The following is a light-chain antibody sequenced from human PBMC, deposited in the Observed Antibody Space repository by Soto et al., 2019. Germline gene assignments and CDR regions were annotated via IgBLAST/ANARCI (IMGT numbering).Light chain of an antibody. CDR2: DAS. V-gene: IGKV1-39*01. CDR1: QTISNY. J-gene: IGKJ5*01. CDR3: QQSYGTPIT. Sequence: DIQMTQSPSSLSASVGDRVTITCRASQTISNYLNWYQKKPGKAPKLLIYDASSLESGVPSRYSGSGSGTDFTLTITSLQPEDFATYYCQQSYGTPITFGQGTRLEIK.